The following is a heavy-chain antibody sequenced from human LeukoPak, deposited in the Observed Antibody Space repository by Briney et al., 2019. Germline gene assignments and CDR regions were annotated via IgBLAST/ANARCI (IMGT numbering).Heavy chain of an antibody. CDR1: GFTFSSYA. D-gene: IGHD3-9*01. J-gene: IGHJ4*02. CDR2: ISGSGGST. Sequence: GGSLRLSCAASGFTFSSYAMSWVRQAPGKGLEWVSAISGSGGSTYYADSVKGRFTISRDNSKNTLYLQMNSLRAEDTAVYYCANASPPLRYFGWLSSTPEYYFDYWGQGTLVTVSS. CDR3: ANASPPLRYFGWLSSTPEYYFDY. V-gene: IGHV3-23*01.